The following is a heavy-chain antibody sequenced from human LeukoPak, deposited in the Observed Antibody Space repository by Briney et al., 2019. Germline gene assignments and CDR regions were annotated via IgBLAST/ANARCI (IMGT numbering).Heavy chain of an antibody. Sequence: SETLSLTCTVSSYSISSGYYWSWIRQPPGKGLEWIGEINHSGSTNYNPSLKSRVTISVDTSKNLFSLKLSSVTAADTAVYYCARHFAVGAYFDYWGQGTLVTVSS. J-gene: IGHJ4*02. D-gene: IGHD1-26*01. CDR1: SYSISSGYY. CDR3: ARHFAVGAYFDY. V-gene: IGHV4-38-2*02. CDR2: INHSGST.